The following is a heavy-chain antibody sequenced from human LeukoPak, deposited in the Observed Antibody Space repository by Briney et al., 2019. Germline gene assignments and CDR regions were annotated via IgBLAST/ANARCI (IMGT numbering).Heavy chain of an antibody. CDR3: ARVWGCSSTSCYPPNPFGY. V-gene: IGHV4-38-2*02. Sequence: SETLSLTCTVSIGSISNYYWGWIRQPPGKGLEWIGSIYHSGSTYYNPSLKSRVTISVDTSKNQFSLKLSSVTAADTAVYYCARVWGCSSTSCYPPNPFGYWGQGTLVTVSS. CDR2: IYHSGST. D-gene: IGHD2-2*01. J-gene: IGHJ4*02. CDR1: IGSISNYY.